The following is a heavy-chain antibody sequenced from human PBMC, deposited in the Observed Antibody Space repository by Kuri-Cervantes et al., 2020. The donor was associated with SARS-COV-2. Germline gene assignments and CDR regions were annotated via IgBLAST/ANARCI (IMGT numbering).Heavy chain of an antibody. CDR1: GYTFTSYY. CDR3: ARDGNNWNYYYYYMDV. V-gene: IGHV1-46*01. D-gene: IGHD1-20*01. CDR2: INPSGGST. J-gene: IGHJ6*03. Sequence: ASVKVSCKASGYTFTSYYMHWVRQAPGQGLEWMGIINPSGGSTSYAQKFQGRVTMTRDTSTSTVYMELSSLRSEDTAVYYCARDGNNWNYYYYYMDVWGKGTTVTVSS.